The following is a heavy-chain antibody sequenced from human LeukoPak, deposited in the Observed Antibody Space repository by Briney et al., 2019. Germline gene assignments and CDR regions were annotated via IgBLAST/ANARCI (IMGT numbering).Heavy chain of an antibody. J-gene: IGHJ3*01. V-gene: IGHV1-2*02. CDR3: ARELGINAFDV. CDR1: GYTLTNNH. D-gene: IGHD1-26*01. CDR2: IDPNSGVT. Sequence: ASXXVSCKASGYTLTNNHLYWVRQAPGQGLEWMGWIDPNSGVTNFAQNFQGRLTITTDTSINTAYMELSRLTSDDTTVYYCARELGINAFDVWGQGTLVTVSS.